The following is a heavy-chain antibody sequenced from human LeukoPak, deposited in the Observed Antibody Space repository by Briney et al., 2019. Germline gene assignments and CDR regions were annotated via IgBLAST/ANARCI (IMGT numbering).Heavy chain of an antibody. V-gene: IGHV3-30-3*01. D-gene: IGHD6-19*01. CDR1: GFTFSSYA. Sequence: GGSLRLSCAASGFTFSSYAMHWVRQAPGKGLEWVAVISYDGSNKYYADSVKGRFTISRDNSKNTLYLQMNSLRAEDTAVYYCAAAIAVVYFDYWGQGTLVTVSS. CDR3: AAAIAVVYFDY. J-gene: IGHJ4*02. CDR2: ISYDGSNK.